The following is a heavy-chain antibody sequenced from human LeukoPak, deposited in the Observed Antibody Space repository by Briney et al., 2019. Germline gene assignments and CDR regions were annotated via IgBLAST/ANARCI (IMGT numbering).Heavy chain of an antibody. CDR2: IYYSGST. CDR3: ARLSSSWILDY. CDR1: GGSISSSNYF. J-gene: IGHJ4*02. Sequence: SETLSLTCTVSGGSISSSNYFWGWIRQPPGKGLEWIGSIYYSGSTYYNPSLKSRVTISVDTPKNQFSLNLNSVTAADTAVYYCARLSSSWILDYWGQGTLVTVSS. V-gene: IGHV4-39*01. D-gene: IGHD6-13*01.